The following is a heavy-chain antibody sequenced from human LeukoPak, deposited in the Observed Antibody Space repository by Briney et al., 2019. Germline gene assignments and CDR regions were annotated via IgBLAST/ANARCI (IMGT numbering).Heavy chain of an antibody. CDR2: INHSGST. CDR3: AGRLTAIVGAKGYYFDY. V-gene: IGHV4-34*01. J-gene: IGHJ4*02. Sequence: SETLSLTCAVYGGSLSGYYWSWIRQPPGKGLEWIGEINHSGSTNYNPSLKSRVTISVDTSKNQFSLKLSSVTAADTAVYYCAGRLTAIVGAKGYYFDYWGQGTLVTVSS. CDR1: GGSLSGYY. D-gene: IGHD1-26*01.